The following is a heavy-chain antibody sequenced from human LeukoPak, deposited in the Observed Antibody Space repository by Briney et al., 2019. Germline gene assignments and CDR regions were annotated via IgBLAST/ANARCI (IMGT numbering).Heavy chain of an antibody. V-gene: IGHV3-66*01. CDR2: IYSCGGT. CDR3: TTGMMGVENDAFDI. D-gene: IGHD1-26*01. CDR1: GFTVSSNY. J-gene: IGHJ3*02. Sequence: GGSLRLSCAASGFTVSSNYMSWVRQAPRKGLEWVSIIYSCGGTYYTDSVKGRFTISRDNSKNTLYLQMNSLRAEDTAVYYCTTGMMGVENDAFDIWGQGTMVTVSS.